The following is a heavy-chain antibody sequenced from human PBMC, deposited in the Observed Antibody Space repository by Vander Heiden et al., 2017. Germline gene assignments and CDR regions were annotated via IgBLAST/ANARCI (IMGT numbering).Heavy chain of an antibody. CDR2: VYYTGNT. V-gene: IGHV4-39*01. Sequence: QLQLQESGPGLVKSSETLSLTCSVSGGSITSRPNYWAWIRQAPGKGLEWIASVYYTGNTYHDPSLKGRVTISLDTSKSQVYLNLSSVTASDTALYYCARHPMYATSSHFDSWGQGIMGTVS. D-gene: IGHD6-6*01. CDR1: GGSITSRPNY. J-gene: IGHJ5*01. CDR3: ARHPMYATSSHFDS.